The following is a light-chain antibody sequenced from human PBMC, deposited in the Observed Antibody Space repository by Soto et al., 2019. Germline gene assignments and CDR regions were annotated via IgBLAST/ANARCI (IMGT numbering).Light chain of an antibody. Sequence: EIVLTQSPGTLSLSPGERATLSCRASQSVSSNYLAWYQQKPGQSPRLLIYDASSRATGVPDRFSGSGSGTDFTLTISRLETEDFAVFYCQQYGSSPRTFGQGTKVDI. CDR2: DAS. CDR1: QSVSSNY. J-gene: IGKJ1*01. CDR3: QQYGSSPRT. V-gene: IGKV3-20*01.